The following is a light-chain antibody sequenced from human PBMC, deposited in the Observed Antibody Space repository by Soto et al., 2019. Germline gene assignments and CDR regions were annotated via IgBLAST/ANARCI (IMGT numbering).Light chain of an antibody. CDR3: AAWDDSLSGPV. J-gene: IGLJ2*01. CDR1: SSNIGSNY. Sequence: QSVLTQSPSASGTPGQRVTISCSGSSSNIGSNYVYWYRQIPGTAPKLLIYDNNQRPSGVPDRFSGSKSGTSASLAIGGLRSDDEADYYCAAWDDSLSGPVFGGGTKVTVL. CDR2: DNN. V-gene: IGLV1-47*02.